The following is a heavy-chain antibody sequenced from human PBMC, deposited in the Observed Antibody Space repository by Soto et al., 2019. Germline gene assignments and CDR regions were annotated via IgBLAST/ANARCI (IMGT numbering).Heavy chain of an antibody. CDR1: GGSISSYY. V-gene: IGHV4-59*01. CDR2: IYYSGST. Sequence: PSETLSLTCTVSGGSISSYYWSWIRQPPGKGLEWIGYIYYSGSTNYNPSLKSRVTISVDTSKNQFSLKLSSVTAADTAVYYCARGSMIVVRRRYAFDIWGQGTMVTVSS. J-gene: IGHJ3*02. D-gene: IGHD3-22*01. CDR3: ARGSMIVVRRRYAFDI.